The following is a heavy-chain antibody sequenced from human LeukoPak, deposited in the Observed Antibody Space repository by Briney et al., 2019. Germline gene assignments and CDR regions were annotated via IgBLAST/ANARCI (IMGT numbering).Heavy chain of an antibody. CDR1: GFTFSSYA. V-gene: IGHV3-23*01. CDR2: LSSSGSST. Sequence: PGGSLRLSCAASGFTFSSYAMSWVRQAPGKGLEWVSSLSSSGSSTYYADAVKGRFTISRDNSKNTLYLQMNSLRAEDTAAYYCARAIMGSTLQAFDIWGQGTVAIVSS. D-gene: IGHD1-26*01. CDR3: ARAIMGSTLQAFDI. J-gene: IGHJ3*02.